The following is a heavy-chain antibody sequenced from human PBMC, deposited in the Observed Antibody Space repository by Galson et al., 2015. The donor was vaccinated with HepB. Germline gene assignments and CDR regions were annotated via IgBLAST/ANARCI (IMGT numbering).Heavy chain of an antibody. CDR1: GFTFSSYA. CDR3: ARGGENYCSSTSPPRCNWFDP. J-gene: IGHJ5*02. Sequence: SLRLSCAASGFTFSSYAMHWVRQAPGKGLEWVAVISYDGSNKYYADSVKGRFTISRDNSKNTLYLQMNSLRAEDTAVYYCARGGENYCSSTSPPRCNWFDPWGQGTLVTVSS. CDR2: ISYDGSNK. D-gene: IGHD2-2*01. V-gene: IGHV3-30-3*01.